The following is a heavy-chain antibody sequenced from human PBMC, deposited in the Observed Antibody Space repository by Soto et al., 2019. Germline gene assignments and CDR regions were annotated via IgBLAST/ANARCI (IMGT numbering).Heavy chain of an antibody. CDR2: TIPILAMS. CDR1: GDTFNSYT. Sequence: QVQLVQSGPEVKMPGSSVKVSCKASGDTFNSYTINWVRQAPGQGLQWMGRTIPILAMSNYALKFQGRVTITADKSTTTDYMELSLLRSDDTAVYYCAASYVSGSRAFDYWGQGTLVTVSS. V-gene: IGHV1-69*02. J-gene: IGHJ4*02. CDR3: AASYVSGSRAFDY. D-gene: IGHD3-10*01.